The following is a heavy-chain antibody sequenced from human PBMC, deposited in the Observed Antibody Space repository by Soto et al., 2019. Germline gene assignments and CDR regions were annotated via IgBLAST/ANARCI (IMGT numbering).Heavy chain of an antibody. CDR3: ARGFGYRGGWWYFDL. J-gene: IGHJ2*01. CDR1: GFTFSSYS. CDR2: ISSSSSTI. Sequence: EVQLVESGGGLVQPGGSLRLSCAASGFTFSSYSMNWVRQAPGKGLEWGSYISSSSSTIYYADSVKGRFTISRDNAKNSLYLQMNSLRDEDTAVYYCARGFGYRGGWWYFDLWGRGTLVTVSS. D-gene: IGHD3-10*01. V-gene: IGHV3-48*02.